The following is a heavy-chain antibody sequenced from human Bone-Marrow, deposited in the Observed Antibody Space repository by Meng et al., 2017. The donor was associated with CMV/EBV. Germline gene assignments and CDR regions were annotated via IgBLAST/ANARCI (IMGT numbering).Heavy chain of an antibody. CDR1: AFTFSNYG. V-gene: IGHV3-30*02. Sequence: GGSLRLSCAASAFTFSNYGMHWVRQAPGKGLEWVAFIRYDGSNKYYADSVKGRFTISRDNSKNTLYLQMSSLRAEDTAVYYCAKSGGWYHPFDYWGQGTLVTVSS. CDR3: AKSGGWYHPFDY. CDR2: IRYDGSNK. J-gene: IGHJ4*02. D-gene: IGHD2-2*01.